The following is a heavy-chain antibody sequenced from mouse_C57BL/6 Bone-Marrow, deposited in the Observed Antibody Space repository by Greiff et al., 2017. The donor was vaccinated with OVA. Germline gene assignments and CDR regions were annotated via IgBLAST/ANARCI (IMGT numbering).Heavy chain of an antibody. CDR1: GYAFSSYW. CDR2: IYPGDGDT. CDR3: ARSPYYAY. D-gene: IGHD2-10*01. V-gene: IGHV1-80*01. Sequence: QVHVKQSGAELVKPGASVKISCKASGYAFSSYWMNWVKQRPGKGLEWIGQIYPGDGDTNYNGKFKGKATLTADKSSSTAYMQLSSLTSEDSAVYFCARSPYYAYWGQGTLVTVSA. J-gene: IGHJ3*01.